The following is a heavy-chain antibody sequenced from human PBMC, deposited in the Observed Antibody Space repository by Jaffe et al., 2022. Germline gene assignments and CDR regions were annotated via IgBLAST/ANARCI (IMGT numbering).Heavy chain of an antibody. J-gene: IGHJ4*02. CDR2: SRNKANSYTT. D-gene: IGHD3-10*01. CDR3: ARASYASGSYSFDSGSYYFDY. Sequence: EVQLVESGGGLVQPGGSLRLSCAASGFTFSDHYLDWVRQAPGKGLEWVGRSRNKANSYTTEYATSVKGRFTISRDDSKNSVYLQMNSLRFEDTGVYYCARASYASGSYSFDSGSYYFDYWGQGTLVTVSS. CDR1: GFTFSDHY. V-gene: IGHV3-72*01.